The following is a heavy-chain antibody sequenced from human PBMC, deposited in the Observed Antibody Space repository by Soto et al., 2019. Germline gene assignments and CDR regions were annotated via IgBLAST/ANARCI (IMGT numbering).Heavy chain of an antibody. CDR1: GFSLSTSGVG. Sequence: QITLKEAGPTLVKPTQTLTLTCTFSGFSLSTSGVGVGWIRQPPGKALEWLALIYWDDDKRYSPSLKSRLTITRDTPKNHVVLTMTNMDPVDTATYYCAHLNDYGDWDWFDPWGQGTLVTVSS. D-gene: IGHD4-17*01. V-gene: IGHV2-5*02. CDR2: IYWDDDK. CDR3: AHLNDYGDWDWFDP. J-gene: IGHJ5*02.